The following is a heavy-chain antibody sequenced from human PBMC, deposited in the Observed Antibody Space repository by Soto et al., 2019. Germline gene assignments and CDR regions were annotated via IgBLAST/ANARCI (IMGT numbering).Heavy chain of an antibody. V-gene: IGHV1-69*01. Sequence: GQLEQSGAEAKKPWSLVKVSCKASGGTFRSYGLSWVRQAPGQGLEWIGGVIPMYGTPSYAQKFRGRVTITADGSTSTAYMELSSLRSQDTAVYYCARGARDCRTTSCHKPQGYFHYGLDVWGQGTTVIVSS. J-gene: IGHJ6*02. CDR1: GGTFRSYG. D-gene: IGHD2-2*02. CDR2: VIPMYGTP. CDR3: ARGARDCRTTSCHKPQGYFHYGLDV.